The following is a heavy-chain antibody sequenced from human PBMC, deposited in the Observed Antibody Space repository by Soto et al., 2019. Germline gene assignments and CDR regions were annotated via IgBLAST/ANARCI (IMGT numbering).Heavy chain of an antibody. CDR1: GFTFSSYA. V-gene: IGHV3-23*01. Sequence: EVQLLESGGGLVQPGGSLRLSCAASGFTFSSYAMSWVRQAPGKGLEWVSAISGSGGSTYDADSVKGRFTISRDNSKNTLYLQMNSLRAEDTAVYYCAKPPTRGGDEASEDYWGQGTLVTVSS. CDR2: ISGSGGST. CDR3: AKPPTRGGDEASEDY. D-gene: IGHD2-21*02. J-gene: IGHJ4*02.